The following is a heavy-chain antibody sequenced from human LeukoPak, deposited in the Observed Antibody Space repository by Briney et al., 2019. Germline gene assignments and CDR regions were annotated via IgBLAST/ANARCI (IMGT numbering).Heavy chain of an antibody. J-gene: IGHJ4*02. V-gene: IGHV3-7*01. Sequence: GGSLRLSYAASGFTFSSYWMSWVRQAPGKGLEWVANIKQDGSEKYYVDSVKGRFTISRDNAKNSLYLQMNSLRAEDTAVYYCARDAQCSGGSCYSDYWGQGTLVTVSS. CDR3: ARDAQCSGGSCYSDY. D-gene: IGHD2-15*01. CDR2: IKQDGSEK. CDR1: GFTFSSYW.